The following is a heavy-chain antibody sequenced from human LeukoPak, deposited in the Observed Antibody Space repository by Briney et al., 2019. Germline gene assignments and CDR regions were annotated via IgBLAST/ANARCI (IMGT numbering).Heavy chain of an antibody. CDR1: GFTFSDYY. CDR2: ISSSGSTI. D-gene: IGHD6-19*01. Sequence: GGSLRLSCAASGFTFSDYYMSWLRQAPGKGLEWVSYISSSGSTIYYADSVKGRFTISRDNAKNSLYLQMNSLRAEDTAVYYCARGEQWLPIPNFDYWGQGALVTVSS. J-gene: IGHJ4*02. V-gene: IGHV3-11*01. CDR3: ARGEQWLPIPNFDY.